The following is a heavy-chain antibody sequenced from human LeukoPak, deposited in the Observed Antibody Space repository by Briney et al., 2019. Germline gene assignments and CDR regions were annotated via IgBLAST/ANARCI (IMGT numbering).Heavy chain of an antibody. CDR1: GGSISSYY. CDR3: ARDLHGGNSGLGY. D-gene: IGHD4-23*01. V-gene: IGHV4-59*01. CDR2: IYYSGST. Sequence: SETLSLTCTVSGGSISSYYWSWIRQPPGKGLEWIGYIYYSGSTNYNPSLKSRVTISVDTSKNQFSLKLSFVTAADTAVYYCARDLHGGNSGLGYWGQGTLVTVSS. J-gene: IGHJ1*01.